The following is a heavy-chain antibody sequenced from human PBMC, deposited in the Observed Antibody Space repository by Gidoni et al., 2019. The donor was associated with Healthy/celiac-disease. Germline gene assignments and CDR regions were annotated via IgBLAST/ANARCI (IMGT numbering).Heavy chain of an antibody. D-gene: IGHD6-19*01. CDR3: ARGRVAVAGTAGDAFDI. CDR1: GGSFSGYY. J-gene: IGHJ3*02. CDR2: INHSGST. V-gene: IGHV4-34*01. Sequence: QVQLQQWGAGLLKPSETLSLTCAVYGGSFSGYYWSWIRQPPGKGLEWIGEINHSGSTNYNPSLKSRVTISVDTSKNQFSRKLSSVTAADTAVYYCARGRVAVAGTAGDAFDIWGQGTMVTVSS.